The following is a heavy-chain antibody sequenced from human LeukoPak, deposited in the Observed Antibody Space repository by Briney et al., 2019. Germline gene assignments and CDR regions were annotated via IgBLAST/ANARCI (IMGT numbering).Heavy chain of an antibody. D-gene: IGHD1-14*01. Sequence: ASVKVSCKVSGYRFTGYYLHWVRQAPGQGLEWMGWINPNSGGTNYARKFQGKVTMTRDKAISTAYMELSSLRSDDTAVCYCARDTGMTIVWGQGTLITVSS. J-gene: IGHJ4*02. CDR3: ARDTGMTIV. CDR1: GYRFTGYY. V-gene: IGHV1-2*02. CDR2: INPNSGGT.